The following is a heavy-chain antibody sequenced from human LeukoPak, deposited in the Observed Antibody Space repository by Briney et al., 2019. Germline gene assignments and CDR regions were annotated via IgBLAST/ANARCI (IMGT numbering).Heavy chain of an antibody. J-gene: IGHJ5*02. V-gene: IGHV3-64D*06. D-gene: IGHD5/OR15-5a*01. CDR1: GFSFSSYV. Sequence: GGSLRLSCSASGFSFSSYVMYWVRQAPGKGLEYVPAISSNGGSTYYTDSVKGRFTISRDNSKNTLYLQMSSLRAADTAVYYCVKGLPGSAWGQGTLVTVSS. CDR2: ISSNGGST. CDR3: VKGLPGSA.